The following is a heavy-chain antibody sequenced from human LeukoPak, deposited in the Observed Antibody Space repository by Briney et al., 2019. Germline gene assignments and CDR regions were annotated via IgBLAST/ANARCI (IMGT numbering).Heavy chain of an antibody. V-gene: IGHV4-38-2*02. CDR3: ADYMVRGGLEYFQH. J-gene: IGHJ1*01. CDR1: GYSISSGYY. Sequence: SETLSLTCTVSGYSISSGYYWGWIRQPPGKGLEWIGSIYHSGSTYYNPSLKSRVTISVDTSKNQFSLKLSSVTAADTAVYYCADYMVRGGLEYFQHWGQGTLVTVSS. CDR2: IYHSGST. D-gene: IGHD3-10*01.